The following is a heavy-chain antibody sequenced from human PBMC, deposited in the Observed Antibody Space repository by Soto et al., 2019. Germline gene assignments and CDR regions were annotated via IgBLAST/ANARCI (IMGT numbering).Heavy chain of an antibody. Sequence: QVQLQESGPGLVKPSETLSLTCTVSGGSISSYYWSWIRQPPGKGLARIGYIYYSGSTNYNPSLKSRVTKSVDTSKNQFSLKLSSVTAADTAVYYCARGGGYCSSTSCYGPEDYYYMDVWGKGTTVTVSS. CDR2: IYYSGST. J-gene: IGHJ6*03. D-gene: IGHD2-2*03. CDR1: GGSISSYY. CDR3: ARGGGYCSSTSCYGPEDYYYMDV. V-gene: IGHV4-59*01.